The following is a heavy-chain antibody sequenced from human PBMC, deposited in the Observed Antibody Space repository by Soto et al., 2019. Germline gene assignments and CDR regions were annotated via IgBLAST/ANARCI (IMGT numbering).Heavy chain of an antibody. CDR2: ISAYNGNT. V-gene: IGHV1-18*01. D-gene: IGHD6-19*01. Sequence: QVQLVQSGAEVKKPGASVRVSCKASGYSFTSYGISWVRQAPGQGLEWMGWISAYNGNTKYAQKLQGRVTMTTDASTSTSYMEVRSLRSDDTAVYYRARDLAVGLVDYWGQGTLVTVSS. J-gene: IGHJ4*02. CDR3: ARDLAVGLVDY. CDR1: GYSFTSYG.